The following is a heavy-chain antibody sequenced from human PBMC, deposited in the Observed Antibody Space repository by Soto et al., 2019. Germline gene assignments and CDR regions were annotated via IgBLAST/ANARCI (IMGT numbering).Heavy chain of an antibody. D-gene: IGHD2-2*01. CDR2: IYYSGST. V-gene: IGHV4-31*03. J-gene: IGHJ6*01. CDR3: ARDNRVRRYCISIIRPTYCYTYFRMDV. CDR1: AGTPSRGCYY. Sequence: TVSAGTPSRGCYYWCCLRHHTKKGLEWIGYIYYSGSTYYNPSLKSRVTISVDTSKNQFSLKLSSVTAADTAVYYCARDNRVRRYCISIIRPTYCYTYFRMDV.